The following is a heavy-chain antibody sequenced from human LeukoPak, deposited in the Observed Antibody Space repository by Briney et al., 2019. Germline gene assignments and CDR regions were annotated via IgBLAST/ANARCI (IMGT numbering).Heavy chain of an antibody. Sequence: SETLSLTCTVSGGSISSNSPYWGWIRQPPGKGLEWIGYISYSESTSYNPSLRTRLTISVDTSKNQFSLRLNSVTAADTAVYYCARFSQYYDSPTHYLDYWGQGILVTVSS. CDR2: ISYSEST. CDR3: ARFSQYYDSPTHYLDY. V-gene: IGHV4-39*07. CDR1: GGSISSNSPY. D-gene: IGHD2/OR15-2a*01. J-gene: IGHJ4*02.